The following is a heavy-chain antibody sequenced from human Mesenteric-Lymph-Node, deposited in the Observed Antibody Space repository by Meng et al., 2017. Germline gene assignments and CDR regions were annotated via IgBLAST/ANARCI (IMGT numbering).Heavy chain of an antibody. Sequence: GESLKISCTASGFTFSNYAMNWVRQAPGKGLEWVSGLSSSGDSTFYADSVKGRFTISRDNSKNTLYLQMNSLRAEDTAVYYCARAGVPYWGQGTLVTVSS. CDR2: LSSSGDST. CDR1: GFTFSNYA. J-gene: IGHJ4*02. D-gene: IGHD3-10*01. CDR3: ARAGVPY. V-gene: IGHV3-23*01.